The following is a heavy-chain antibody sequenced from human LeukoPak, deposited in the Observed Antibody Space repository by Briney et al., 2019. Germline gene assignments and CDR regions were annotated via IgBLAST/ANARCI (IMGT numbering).Heavy chain of an antibody. J-gene: IGHJ4*02. Sequence: GGSLRLSCAASGFTFSSYWMSWVRQAPGKGLEWVASIKQDGSEKYYVDSVKGRFTISRDNAKNSLYLQMNSLRAEDTAVYYCASVNLAAYYFDYWGQGTLVTVSS. CDR3: ASVNLAAYYFDY. D-gene: IGHD2-15*01. CDR1: GFTFSSYW. CDR2: IKQDGSEK. V-gene: IGHV3-7*01.